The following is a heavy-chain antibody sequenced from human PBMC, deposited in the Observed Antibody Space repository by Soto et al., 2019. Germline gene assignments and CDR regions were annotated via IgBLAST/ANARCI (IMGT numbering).Heavy chain of an antibody. CDR3: ARARYGSGSYDTLISTDV. V-gene: IGHV1-2*04. Sequence: ASVKVSCKASGYTFTGYYVHWVRQAPGQGLEWMGWINPNSGGTNYAQKFQGWVTMTRDTSISTAYMELSRLRSDDTAVYYCARARYGSGSYDTLISTDVWGKGTSVTLSS. CDR2: INPNSGGT. J-gene: IGHJ6*04. CDR1: GYTFTGYY. D-gene: IGHD3-10*01.